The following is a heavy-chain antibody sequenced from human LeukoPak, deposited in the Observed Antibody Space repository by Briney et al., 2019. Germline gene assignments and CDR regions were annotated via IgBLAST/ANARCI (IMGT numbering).Heavy chain of an antibody. Sequence: PSETLSLTCAVSGGSIVGSYFYWGWIRQAPGKGLEWLGTVYHSGSPYYNPSLNGRVTISGDTSKNQFSLKLSSVSAADTAVYYCAKDSGDYSLAWGQGTLVTVSP. CDR3: AKDSGDYSLA. D-gene: IGHD4-17*01. V-gene: IGHV4-39*02. J-gene: IGHJ5*02. CDR1: GGSIVGSYFY. CDR2: VYHSGSP.